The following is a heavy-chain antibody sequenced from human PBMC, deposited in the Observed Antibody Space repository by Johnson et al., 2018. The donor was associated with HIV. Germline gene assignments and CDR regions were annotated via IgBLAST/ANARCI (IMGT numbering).Heavy chain of an antibody. Sequence: VQLVESGGGSVQPGGSLRLSCAASGFTVSSNYMTWVRQAPGKGLERVSVIYSGGSTYYADSVKGRFTISRDNSKNTLYLQMNSLRAEDTAVYYCARDGMAATKANIWGQGTMVTVSS. CDR3: ARDGMAATKANI. D-gene: IGHD1-14*01. CDR1: GFTVSSNY. J-gene: IGHJ3*02. V-gene: IGHV3-66*01. CDR2: IYSGGST.